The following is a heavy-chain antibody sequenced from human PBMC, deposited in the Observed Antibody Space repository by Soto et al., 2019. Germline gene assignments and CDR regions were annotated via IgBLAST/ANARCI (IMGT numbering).Heavy chain of an antibody. V-gene: IGHV3-33*01. Sequence: QVQLVESGGGVVQPGRSLRLSCAASGFTFSSYGMHWVRQAPGKGLEWVAVIWYDGSNKYYADSVKGRFTISRDNSKNTLYLQMNSLGAEDTAVYYCARDGVGYGSGSYRYGMDVWGQGTTVTVSS. CDR2: IWYDGSNK. D-gene: IGHD3-10*01. CDR3: ARDGVGYGSGSYRYGMDV. J-gene: IGHJ6*02. CDR1: GFTFSSYG.